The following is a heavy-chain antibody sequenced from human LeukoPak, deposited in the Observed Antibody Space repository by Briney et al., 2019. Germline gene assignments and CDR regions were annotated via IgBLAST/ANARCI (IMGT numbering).Heavy chain of an antibody. V-gene: IGHV1-2*02. CDR3: AGGVPRYSSSF. CDR1: GYTFTGYY. CDR2: INPNSGGT. Sequence: ASVKVSCKASGYTFTGYYMHWVRQAPGQGLEWMGWINPNSGGTNYAQKFQGRVTITADKSTSTAYMELSSLRSEDTAVYYCAGGVPRYSSSFWGQGTLVTVSS. J-gene: IGHJ4*02. D-gene: IGHD6-13*01.